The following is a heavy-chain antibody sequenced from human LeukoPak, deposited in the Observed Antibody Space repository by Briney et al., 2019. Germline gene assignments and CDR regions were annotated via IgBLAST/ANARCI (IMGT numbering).Heavy chain of an antibody. V-gene: IGHV3-23*01. CDR1: GFTFSAYA. CDR3: ARDWGAAGLWDY. J-gene: IGHJ4*02. Sequence: GGSLRLSCAASGFTFSAYAMTWVRQAPGKGLEWVSAIGSDGSPTYYADSVKGRFTVSRDNSKNTLSLQMNSLRADDTAVYYCARDWGAAGLWDYWGQGTLVTVSS. D-gene: IGHD6-13*01. CDR2: IGSDGSPT.